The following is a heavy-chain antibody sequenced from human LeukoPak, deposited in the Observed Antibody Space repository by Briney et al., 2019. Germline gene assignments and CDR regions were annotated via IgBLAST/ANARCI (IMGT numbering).Heavy chain of an antibody. Sequence: GRSTRLSCAASGFTFSRYGMHWVRQAPGKGLEWVTVIWYDGCNENYADFVKGRFTISRDNSKNTLYLQMNSLRAEDTAVYYCVRNTVTDDGFDIWGQGTMVTVST. CDR2: IWYDGCNE. CDR3: VRNTVTDDGFDI. V-gene: IGHV3-33*01. D-gene: IGHD4-17*01. J-gene: IGHJ3*02. CDR1: GFTFSRYG.